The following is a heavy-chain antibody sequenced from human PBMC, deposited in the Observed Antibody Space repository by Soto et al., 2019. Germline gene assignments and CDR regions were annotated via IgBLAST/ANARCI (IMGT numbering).Heavy chain of an antibody. CDR1: RFTFSMYA. Sequence: GGSLRLSCAACRFTFSMYAMSWVRQAPGKGLEWVSAITGNGGNTYYADSVKGRFTISRDNSKNTLYLQMDSLRAEDTAVYYCAKDTDSSGYYLYYFDLWGPGTLVTVS. CDR2: ITGNGGNT. V-gene: IGHV3-23*01. J-gene: IGHJ4*02. D-gene: IGHD3-22*01. CDR3: AKDTDSSGYYLYYFDL.